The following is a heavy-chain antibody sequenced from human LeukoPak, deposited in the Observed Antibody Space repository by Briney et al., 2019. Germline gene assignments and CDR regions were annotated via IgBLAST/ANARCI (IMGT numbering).Heavy chain of an antibody. CDR2: INHSGST. CDR1: GGSFSGHY. V-gene: IGHV4-34*01. CDR3: ARASIGYCSSTSCKAPYYYYYMDV. J-gene: IGHJ6*03. D-gene: IGHD2-2*01. Sequence: SETLSLTCAVYGGSFSGHYWSWIRQPPGKGLEWIGEINHSGSTNYNPSLKSRVTISVDTSKSQFSLKLSSVTAADTAVYYCARASIGYCSSTSCKAPYYYYYMDVWGKGTTVTVSS.